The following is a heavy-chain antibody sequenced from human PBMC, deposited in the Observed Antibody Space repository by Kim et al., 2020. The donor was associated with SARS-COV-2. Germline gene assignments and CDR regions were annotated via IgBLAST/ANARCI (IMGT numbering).Heavy chain of an antibody. V-gene: IGHV3-30*18. CDR2: ITYDGSND. CDR3: AKDGDASDASSSFWYYFDS. CDR1: GFTFNTYG. Sequence: GGSLRHSCVASGFTFNTYGMHWVRQAPGKGLEWVAVITYDGSNDFYADSVKGRFTISRDNSKNTLYLQMNSLRAEDTAVYYCAKDGDASDASSSFWYYFDSWGQGTRVTVSS. J-gene: IGHJ4*02. D-gene: IGHD2-21*01.